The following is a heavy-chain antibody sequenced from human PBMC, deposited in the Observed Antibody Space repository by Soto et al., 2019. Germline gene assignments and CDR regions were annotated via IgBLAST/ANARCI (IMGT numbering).Heavy chain of an antibody. CDR3: TSDYGDYEPNYYYYGMDV. J-gene: IGHJ6*02. V-gene: IGHV3-49*03. CDR2: IRSKAYGGTT. D-gene: IGHD4-17*01. Sequence: GGSLRLSCTASGFTFGDYAMSWFRQAPGKGLEWVGFIRSKAYGGTTEYAASVKGRFTISRDDSKSIAYLQMNSLKTEDTAVYYCTSDYGDYEPNYYYYGMDVWGQGTTVTAP. CDR1: GFTFGDYA.